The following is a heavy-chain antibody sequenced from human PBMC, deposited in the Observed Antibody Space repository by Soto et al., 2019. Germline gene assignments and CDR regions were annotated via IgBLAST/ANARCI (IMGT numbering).Heavy chain of an antibody. D-gene: IGHD2-15*01. CDR3: ARVVVAAPYYFDY. CDR2: IYYSGST. J-gene: IGHJ4*02. CDR1: GGSISSYY. V-gene: IGHV4-59*12. Sequence: SETLSLTCTVSGGSISSYYWSWIRQPPGKGLEWIGYIYYSGSTNYNPSLKSRVTISVDTSKNQFSLELSSVTAADTAVYYCARVVVAAPYYFDYWGQGTLVTVSS.